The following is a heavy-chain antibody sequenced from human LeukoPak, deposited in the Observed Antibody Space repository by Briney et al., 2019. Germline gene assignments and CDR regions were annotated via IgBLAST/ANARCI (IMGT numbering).Heavy chain of an antibody. CDR1: GGSISSYY. D-gene: IGHD3-10*01. CDR2: IYYSGST. Sequence: WETLSLTCTVSGGSISSYYWSWIRQPPGKGLEWIGYIYYSGSTNYNPSLKSRVTISVDTSKNQFSLKLSSVTAADTAVYYCARVGSGSYFNVFYFDYWGQGTLVTVSS. V-gene: IGHV4-59*01. CDR3: ARVGSGSYFNVFYFDY. J-gene: IGHJ4*02.